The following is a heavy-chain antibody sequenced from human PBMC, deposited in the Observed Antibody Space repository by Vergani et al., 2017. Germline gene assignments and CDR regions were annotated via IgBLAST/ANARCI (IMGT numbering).Heavy chain of an antibody. CDR3: ASGGYGSSTSCYAPYYYYMAV. CDR1: GYTFTSYG. Sequence: QVQLVQSGAEVKKPGASVKVSCKASGYTFTSYGISWVRQAPGQGLEWMGWISAYNGNTNYAQKLQGRVTMTTDTSTSTAYMELRRLRSDDTAVYYCASGGYGSSTSCYAPYYYYMAVWSKGTTVTVSS. CDR2: ISAYNGNT. D-gene: IGHD2-2*01. J-gene: IGHJ6*03. V-gene: IGHV1-18*01.